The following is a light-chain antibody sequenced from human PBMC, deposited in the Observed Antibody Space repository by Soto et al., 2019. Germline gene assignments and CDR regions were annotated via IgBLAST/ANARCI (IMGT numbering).Light chain of an antibody. CDR2: EVS. CDR3: SSYTSSSTYV. J-gene: IGLJ1*01. V-gene: IGLV2-14*01. CDR1: SSDVGGYNY. Sequence: QSALTQPASVSGSPGQSITISCTGTSSDVGGYNYVSWYQQHPDKAPKLMIYEVSNRPSGVSNRFSGSKSGTTASLTISGPQAEDEADYYCSSYTSSSTYVFGTGTKLTVL.